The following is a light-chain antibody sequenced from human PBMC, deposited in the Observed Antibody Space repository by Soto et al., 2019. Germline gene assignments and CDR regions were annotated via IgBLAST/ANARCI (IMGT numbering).Light chain of an antibody. CDR2: DVS. Sequence: QSALTQPASVSGSPGQSITISCAGTSADIGAFNYVSWYQHHPGKAPKLLIYDVSDRPSGVSTRFSASKSANTASLTISGLQADDEAHYYRSSYSTSSALVFGGGTKLTVL. V-gene: IGLV2-14*03. CDR3: SSYSTSSALV. CDR1: SADIGAFNY. J-gene: IGLJ2*01.